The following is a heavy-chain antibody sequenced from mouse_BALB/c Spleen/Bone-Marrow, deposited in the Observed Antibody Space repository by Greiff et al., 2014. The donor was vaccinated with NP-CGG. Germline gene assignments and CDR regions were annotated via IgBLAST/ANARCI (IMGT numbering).Heavy chain of an antibody. CDR3: TRWGYAGDYYAMDY. CDR1: GFTFSSFG. Sequence: DVQLQESGGGLVQPGGSRKLSCAASGFTFSSFGMHWVRQAPEKGLEWVAYISSGSSSIYYTDTVKGRFTISRDNPKSTLFLQMTSLRSEDTAIYYCTRWGYAGDYYAMDYWGRGTSVTVSS. J-gene: IGHJ4*01. V-gene: IGHV5-17*02. CDR2: ISSGSSSI. D-gene: IGHD2-14*01.